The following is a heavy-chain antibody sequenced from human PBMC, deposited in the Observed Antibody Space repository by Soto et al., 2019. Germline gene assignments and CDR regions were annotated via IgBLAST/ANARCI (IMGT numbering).Heavy chain of an antibody. V-gene: IGHV3-23*01. CDR3: AKGTVTTGGGGIT. CDR1: GFTFRSYA. D-gene: IGHD4-17*01. CDR2: ISGSGGST. Sequence: EVQLLGSGGGLVQPRGSLSVSCAASGFTFRSYAMSWVRQAPGKGLEWVSAISGSGGSTYYADSVKGRFTISRDNSKNTLYLQMNSLRAEDTAVYYCAKGTVTTGGGGITWGQGTLVTVSS. J-gene: IGHJ5*02.